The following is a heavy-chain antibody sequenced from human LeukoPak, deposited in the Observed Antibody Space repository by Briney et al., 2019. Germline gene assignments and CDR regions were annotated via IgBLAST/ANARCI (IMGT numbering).Heavy chain of an antibody. CDR2: ISAYNGNT. Sequence: ASVKVSCKASGYTFTSYGISWVRRAPGQGLEWMGWISAYNGNTNYAQKLQGRVTMTTDTSTSTAYMELRSLRSDDTAVYCCARDRGRLWFSEGVDYWGQGTLVTVSS. D-gene: IGHD5-18*01. J-gene: IGHJ4*02. CDR1: GYTFTSYG. CDR3: ARDRGRLWFSEGVDY. V-gene: IGHV1-18*01.